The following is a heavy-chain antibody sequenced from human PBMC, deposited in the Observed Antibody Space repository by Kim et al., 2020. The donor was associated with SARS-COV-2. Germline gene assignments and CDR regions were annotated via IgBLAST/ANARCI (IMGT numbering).Heavy chain of an antibody. CDR3: ARGGPTSGGEDKFEF. CDR2: ISYSGVT. J-gene: IGHJ3*01. CDR1: GDSISSDDYY. V-gene: IGHV4-30-4*01. D-gene: IGHD2-8*02. Sequence: SETLSLTCTVSGDSISSDDYYWSWVRQPPGAGLEWIGYISYSGVTYFNPSLKRRLTISVGSSNNEFYLYLSSVTAADTAVYYCARGGPTSGGEDKFEFWG.